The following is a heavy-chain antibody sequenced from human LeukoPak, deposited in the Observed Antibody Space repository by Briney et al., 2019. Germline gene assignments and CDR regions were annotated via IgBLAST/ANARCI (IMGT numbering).Heavy chain of an antibody. CDR1: VYTFTSYY. Sequence: ASVKVSCKASVYTFTSYYMHWVRQAPGQGREWMGIINPSGGSTSYAQKLQGIVTITKDTPTSTVYMELSSLRSEDTAVYYCAREGGSFGDWGQGTLVTVSS. J-gene: IGHJ4*02. V-gene: IGHV1-46*04. CDR2: INPSGGST. CDR3: AREGGSFGD. D-gene: IGHD1-26*01.